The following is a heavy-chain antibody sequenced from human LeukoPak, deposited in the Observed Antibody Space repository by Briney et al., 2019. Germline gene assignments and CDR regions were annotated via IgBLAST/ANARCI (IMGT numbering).Heavy chain of an antibody. CDR2: IYSGGST. J-gene: IGHJ5*02. V-gene: IGHV3-53*01. Sequence: PGGSLGLSCAASGFTVSSNYMSWVRQAPGKGLEWVSVIYSGGSTYYADSVKGRFTISRDNAKNTLYLQMDSLTVEDTAVYYCAVSNWMDPWGQGTLVTVSS. CDR1: GFTVSSNY. CDR3: AVSNWMDP.